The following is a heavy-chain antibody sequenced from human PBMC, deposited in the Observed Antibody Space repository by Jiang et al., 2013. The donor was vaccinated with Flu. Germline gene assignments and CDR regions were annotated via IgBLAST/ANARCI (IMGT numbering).Heavy chain of an antibody. CDR2: IKSKTDGGTT. Sequence: QLLESGGGLVKPGGSLRLSCAASGFTFSNAWMSWVRQAPGKGLEWVGRIKSKTDGGTTDYAAPVKGRFTISRDDSKNTLYLQMNSLKTEDTAVYYCTTRYGSGNRTPGVWYYGMDVWGQGTTVTVSS. D-gene: IGHD3-10*01. V-gene: IGHV3-15*01. CDR3: TTRYGSGNRTPGVWYYGMDV. J-gene: IGHJ6*02. CDR1: GFTFSNAW.